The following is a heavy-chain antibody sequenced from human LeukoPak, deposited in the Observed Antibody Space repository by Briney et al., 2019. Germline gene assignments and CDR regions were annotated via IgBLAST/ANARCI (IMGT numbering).Heavy chain of an antibody. CDR1: GFTFSTYA. D-gene: IGHD6-19*01. CDR2: IWSDGSDK. J-gene: IGHJ4*02. CDR3: AKAQWLGTIDY. Sequence: GGSLRLSCAASGFTFSTYAMHWVRQAPGKGLEWVAIIWSDGSDKYYADSVKGRFSISRDNSKNTLYLQMNSLGAEDTAVYYCAKAQWLGTIDYWGQGTLVTVSS. V-gene: IGHV3-33*03.